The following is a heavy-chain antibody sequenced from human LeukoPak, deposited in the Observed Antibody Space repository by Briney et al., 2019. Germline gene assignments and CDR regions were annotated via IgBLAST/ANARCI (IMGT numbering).Heavy chain of an antibody. V-gene: IGHV1-69*04. Sequence: ASVKVSCKASGGTFSSYAISRVRQAPGQGLEWMGRIIPILGIANYAQKFQGRVTITADKSTSTAYMELSSLRSEDTAVYYCASLYCGGDCYSVDYWGQGTLVTVSS. D-gene: IGHD2-21*02. CDR3: ASLYCGGDCYSVDY. J-gene: IGHJ4*02. CDR2: IIPILGIA. CDR1: GGTFSSYA.